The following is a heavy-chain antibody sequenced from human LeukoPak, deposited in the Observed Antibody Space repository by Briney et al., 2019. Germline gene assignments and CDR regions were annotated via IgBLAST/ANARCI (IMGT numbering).Heavy chain of an antibody. Sequence: GGSLRLSCEASGFTFTTYSMTWVRQAPGKGLEWVSIISSGSSAIFSADALKGRFTISRDDAKNLLYLDMNSLRAEDTAVYYCAKESRYYYDSSGYYQDAFDIWGQGTMVTVSS. J-gene: IGHJ3*02. CDR1: GFTFTTYS. V-gene: IGHV3-21*04. CDR3: AKESRYYYDSSGYYQDAFDI. CDR2: ISSGSSAI. D-gene: IGHD3-22*01.